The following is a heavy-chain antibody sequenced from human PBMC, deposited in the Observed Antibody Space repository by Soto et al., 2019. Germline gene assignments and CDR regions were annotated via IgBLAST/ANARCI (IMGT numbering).Heavy chain of an antibody. J-gene: IGHJ6*02. CDR1: RGSSSGFY. Sequence: QVQLQQRGAGLLKPSETLAPTCGVSRGSSSGFYWTWIRQTPGKGLEWIDEINHSGSTNYNPSFKNRVTISVDRSTNYFSLKMTSVTAADAAVYYCARGRGYVYGNNFYGMDVWGQGTTVTVSS. CDR2: INHSGST. V-gene: IGHV4-34*01. D-gene: IGHD5-18*01. CDR3: ARGRGYVYGNNFYGMDV.